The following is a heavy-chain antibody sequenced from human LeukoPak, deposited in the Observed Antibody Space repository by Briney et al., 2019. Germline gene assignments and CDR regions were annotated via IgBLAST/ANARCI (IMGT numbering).Heavy chain of an antibody. Sequence: GGSLRLSCTASGFTFGDYAMSWVRQAPGKGLEWVGFIRSKAYGGTTEYAASVKGRFTISRDDSKSTAYLQMNSLKTEDTAVYYCTRESYPPEYYDFWSGYLYWGQGTLVTVSS. J-gene: IGHJ4*02. CDR2: IRSKAYGGTT. V-gene: IGHV3-49*04. CDR3: TRESYPPEYYDFWSGYLY. CDR1: GFTFGDYA. D-gene: IGHD3-3*01.